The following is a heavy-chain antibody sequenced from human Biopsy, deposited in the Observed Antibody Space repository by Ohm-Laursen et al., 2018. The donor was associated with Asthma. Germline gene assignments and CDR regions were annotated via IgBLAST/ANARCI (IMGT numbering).Heavy chain of an antibody. Sequence: SLRLSLAASGFSFSNFAIHWVRQAPGKGLEWVGGISTDASTQDYADSVKGRFTMARDNSKNTLDLQMNSLREEGTAVYYCVRDGTDDAFDIWGQGTVVSVSS. CDR2: ISTDASTQ. CDR3: VRDGTDDAFDI. CDR1: GFSFSNFA. V-gene: IGHV3-30*05. J-gene: IGHJ3*02. D-gene: IGHD1-1*01.